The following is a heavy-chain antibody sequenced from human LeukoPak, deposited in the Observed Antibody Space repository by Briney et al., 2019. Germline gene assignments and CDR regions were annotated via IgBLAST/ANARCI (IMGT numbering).Heavy chain of an antibody. CDR1: GYTFTVYY. J-gene: IGHJ4*02. CDR2: INPNSGGT. D-gene: IGHD4-23*01. Sequence: GASVTVSFKASGYTFTVYYMHWVRQAPGQGLEWMGWINPNSGGTNYAQKFQGRVTMTRDTSTSTVYMELSSLRSEDTAVYYCARGRLSTVVSPLWDWGQGTLVTVSS. CDR3: ARGRLSTVVSPLWD. V-gene: IGHV1-2*02.